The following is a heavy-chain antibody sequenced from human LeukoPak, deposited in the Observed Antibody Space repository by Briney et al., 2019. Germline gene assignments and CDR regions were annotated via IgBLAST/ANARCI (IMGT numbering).Heavy chain of an antibody. Sequence: ASVKVSCKASGYTFTDYYMHWVRQAPGQGLEWMGWINPNGGGTNYAQKFQDRVTMTRDTSISTAYMELRRLRSDDTAVYYCARGGGEMATTFDYWGQGTLVTVSS. D-gene: IGHD5-24*01. CDR3: ARGGGEMATTFDY. CDR2: INPNGGGT. V-gene: IGHV1-2*02. CDR1: GYTFTDYY. J-gene: IGHJ4*02.